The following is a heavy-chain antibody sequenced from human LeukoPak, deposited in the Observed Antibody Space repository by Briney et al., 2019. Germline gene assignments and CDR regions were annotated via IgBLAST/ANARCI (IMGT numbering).Heavy chain of an antibody. D-gene: IGHD1-26*01. Sequence: GGSLRLSCAASGFTFSSYDMSWVRQAPGKGLEWVSGISGSGGSTYYADSVKGRFTISRDNSKNTLYLQMNSLRAEDTAVYYCARPRAGATGYDVFDIWGQGTMVTVSA. V-gene: IGHV3-23*01. CDR1: GFTFSSYD. CDR2: ISGSGGST. J-gene: IGHJ3*02. CDR3: ARPRAGATGYDVFDI.